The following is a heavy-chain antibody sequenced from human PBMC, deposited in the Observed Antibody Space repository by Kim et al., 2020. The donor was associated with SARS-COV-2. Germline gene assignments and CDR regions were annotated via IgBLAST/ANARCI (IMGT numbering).Heavy chain of an antibody. J-gene: IGHJ6*02. D-gene: IGHD4-17*01. V-gene: IGHV1-3*01. CDR3: ARATGYGMDV. Sequence: GNTKSSHEFQGRVTITRDTSASTAYMELSSLRSEETAVYYCARATGYGMDVWGQGTTVTVSS. CDR2: GNT.